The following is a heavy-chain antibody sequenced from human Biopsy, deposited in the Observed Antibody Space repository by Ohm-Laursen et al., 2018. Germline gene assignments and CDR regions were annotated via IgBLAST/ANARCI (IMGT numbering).Heavy chain of an antibody. CDR3: ATDGAGSYNEN. D-gene: IGHD3-10*01. V-gene: IGHV4-59*01. J-gene: IGHJ4*02. CDR2: IYYSGST. CDR1: GGSISSDY. Sequence: SETLSLTCAVSGGSISSDYWSWIRQTPGKGLEWIGYIYYSGSTNYNPSLKSRVTISVDTSKNQFSLRLNSVTAADTAVYYCATDGAGSYNENWGQGTLVSVSS.